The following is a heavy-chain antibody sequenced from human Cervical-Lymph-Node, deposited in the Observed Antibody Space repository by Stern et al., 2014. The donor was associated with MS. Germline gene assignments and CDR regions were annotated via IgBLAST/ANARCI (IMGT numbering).Heavy chain of an antibody. V-gene: IGHV5-51*01. CDR2: IYPGDSDT. CDR3: ARDYGDYAFDY. CDR1: GYSFTANW. D-gene: IGHD4-17*01. Sequence: EVQLVESGAEVKKPGESVKISCKGSGYSFTANWIAWVRQMPGKGLEWMGIIYPGDSDTRYSPSFQGQVTISADKSISTAYLQWSSLKASDTSMYYCARDYGDYAFDYWGQGTLVTVSS. J-gene: IGHJ4*02.